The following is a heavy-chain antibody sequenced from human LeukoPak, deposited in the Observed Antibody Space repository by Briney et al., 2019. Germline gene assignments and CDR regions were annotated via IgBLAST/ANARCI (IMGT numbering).Heavy chain of an antibody. D-gene: IGHD6-13*01. CDR2: ISSAGTP. Sequence: PGGSLRLSCAASGFTVSSSYMSWVRQAPGKGLEWVSIISSAGTPYYADSVKGRFTISRDNSKNTVYLQVNSLRDEDTAVYYCARDLEAANTYYFDYWGQGTMVTVSS. J-gene: IGHJ4*02. V-gene: IGHV3-66*01. CDR3: ARDLEAANTYYFDY. CDR1: GFTVSSSY.